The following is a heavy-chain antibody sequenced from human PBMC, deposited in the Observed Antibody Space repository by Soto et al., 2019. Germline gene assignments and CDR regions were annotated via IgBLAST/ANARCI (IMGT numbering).Heavy chain of an antibody. Sequence: ASVKGSCKASGYTFTRYYMHWVRQAPEQGLEWMGIINPSGGSTSYAQKFQGRVTMTRDTSTSTVYMELSSLRSEDTAVYYCARDVRHGDYVDAFDIWGQGTMVTVSS. J-gene: IGHJ3*02. D-gene: IGHD4-17*01. CDR3: ARDVRHGDYVDAFDI. V-gene: IGHV1-46*03. CDR1: GYTFTRYY. CDR2: INPSGGST.